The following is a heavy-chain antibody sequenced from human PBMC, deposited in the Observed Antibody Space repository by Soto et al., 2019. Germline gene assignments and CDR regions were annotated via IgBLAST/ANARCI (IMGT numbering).Heavy chain of an antibody. D-gene: IGHD3-22*01. J-gene: IGHJ5*02. Sequence: QLQLQESGPGLVKPSQTLSLTCGVSSGSISSYTPSWNWIRQPPGKGLEWIGHIYLDGTTNYSPSLKCRCTISIDGPKKQFPLKWFSVPAAAPAVYYWARGSDGGGYYEGFDAWGRGTLVTFSP. CDR3: ARGSDGGGYYEGFDA. CDR1: SGSISSYTPS. CDR2: IYLDGTT. V-gene: IGHV4-30-2*01.